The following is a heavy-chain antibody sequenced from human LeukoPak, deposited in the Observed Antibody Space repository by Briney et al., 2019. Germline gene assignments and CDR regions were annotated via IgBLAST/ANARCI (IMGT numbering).Heavy chain of an antibody. D-gene: IGHD1-26*01. J-gene: IGHJ4*02. CDR1: GVTFSSDW. V-gene: IGHV3-7*01. CDR3: ATRGSYYVNYY. Sequence: TGGALRLSCAASGVTFSSDWMSWGRQAPGKGLEWVANIKQDGSEKYYVDSARGGFTISRDNAKKSLYQQMNSLRAEDTAVYYCATRGSYYVNYYWGQGALVTVSS. CDR2: IKQDGSEK.